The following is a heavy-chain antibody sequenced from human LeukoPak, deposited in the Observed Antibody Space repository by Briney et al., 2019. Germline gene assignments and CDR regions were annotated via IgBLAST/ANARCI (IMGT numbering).Heavy chain of an antibody. J-gene: IGHJ4*02. V-gene: IGHV3-21*01. CDR1: GFTFSSYS. D-gene: IGHD3-9*01. Sequence: PGGSLRLSCAASGFTFSSYSMNWVRQAPGKGLEWVSSISSSSSYIYYADSVKGRFTISRDNAKNSLYLQMNSLRAEDTAVYYCARRGGTNSRYDILTGYYRCYFDYWGQGTLVTVSS. CDR2: ISSSSSYI. CDR3: ARRGGTNSRYDILTGYYRCYFDY.